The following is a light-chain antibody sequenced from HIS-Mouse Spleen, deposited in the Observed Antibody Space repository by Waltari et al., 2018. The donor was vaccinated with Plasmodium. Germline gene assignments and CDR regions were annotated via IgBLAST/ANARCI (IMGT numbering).Light chain of an antibody. CDR2: GAS. Sequence: EIVLTQSPGTLSLSPGERATLSCRASTSVSSSYLAWYQQKPGKAPRLRIYGASSRATGIPDRFSGSGSGTDFTLTISRLEPEDFAVYYCQQYGSSSWTFGQGTKVEIK. V-gene: IGKV3-20*01. CDR3: QQYGSSSWT. CDR1: TSVSSSY. J-gene: IGKJ1*01.